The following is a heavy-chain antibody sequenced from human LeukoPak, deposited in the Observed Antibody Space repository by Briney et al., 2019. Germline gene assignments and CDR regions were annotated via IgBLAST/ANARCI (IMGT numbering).Heavy chain of an antibody. CDR1: GFTFSSYA. Sequence: TGGSLRLSCAASGFTFSSYAMSWVRQALGKGLEWVSAISGSGGSTYYADSVKGRFTISRDNSKNTLYLQMNSLRAEDTAVYYCAKDYSGYDISYFDYWGQGTLVTVSS. D-gene: IGHD5-12*01. CDR2: ISGSGGST. CDR3: AKDYSGYDISYFDY. J-gene: IGHJ4*02. V-gene: IGHV3-23*01.